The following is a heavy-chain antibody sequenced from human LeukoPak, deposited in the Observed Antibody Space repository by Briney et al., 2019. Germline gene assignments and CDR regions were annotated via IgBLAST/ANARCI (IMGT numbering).Heavy chain of an antibody. D-gene: IGHD3-22*01. CDR2: IYSGGST. Sequence: PGGSLRLSCAASGFTVSSNYMSWVRQAPGKGLEWDSVIYSGGSTYYADSVKGRFTISRDNSKTTLYLQMNSLRAEDTAVYYCARDRHDSSGYGYWGQGTLVTVSS. J-gene: IGHJ4*02. V-gene: IGHV3-53*01. CDR3: ARDRHDSSGYGY. CDR1: GFTVSSNY.